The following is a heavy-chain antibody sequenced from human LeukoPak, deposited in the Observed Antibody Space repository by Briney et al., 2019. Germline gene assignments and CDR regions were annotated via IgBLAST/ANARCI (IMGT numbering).Heavy chain of an antibody. V-gene: IGHV4-59*08. CDR2: ISYSGST. Sequence: SETLSLTCTVSGGSISSYYWSWIRQPPGKGLEWIGYISYSGSTDSNPSLKSRVTISVDTSKSQISLKLSSVTAADTAVYYCARTYCRGGSCHFDYWGRGTLVTVSS. J-gene: IGHJ4*02. D-gene: IGHD2-15*01. CDR3: ARTYCRGGSCHFDY. CDR1: GGSISSYY.